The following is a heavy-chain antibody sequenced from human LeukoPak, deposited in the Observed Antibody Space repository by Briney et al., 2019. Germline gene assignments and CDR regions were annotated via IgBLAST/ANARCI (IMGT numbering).Heavy chain of an antibody. D-gene: IGHD3-3*01. J-gene: IGHJ5*02. Sequence: PSETLCLTCTVSGYSISTGYYWGWIRQPPGKGLEWVASIYHSGSTYYNLSLKSRVTISVDTSKNQFSLRLSSVTAADTAVYYCARDGRIRFPVTNWFDPWGQGTLVTV. CDR3: ARDGRIRFPVTNWFDP. CDR1: GYSISTGYY. V-gene: IGHV4-38-2*02. CDR2: IYHSGST.